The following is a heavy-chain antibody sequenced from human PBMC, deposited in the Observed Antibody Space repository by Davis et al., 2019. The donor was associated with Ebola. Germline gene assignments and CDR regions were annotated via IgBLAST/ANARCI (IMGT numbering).Heavy chain of an antibody. D-gene: IGHD3-10*01. CDR2: INPSEGTT. CDR3: ARQGYASGSYYRYFEF. CDR1: GYKFTTYK. J-gene: IGHJ4*02. Sequence: ASVKVSCKASGYKFTTYKIHWVRQAPGQGLEWMGKINPSEGTTTYPQSFQGRVTMTRDTSTSTVNMELSSLRSDDTAVYYCARQGYASGSYYRYFEFWGQGTLVTVS. V-gene: IGHV1-46*01.